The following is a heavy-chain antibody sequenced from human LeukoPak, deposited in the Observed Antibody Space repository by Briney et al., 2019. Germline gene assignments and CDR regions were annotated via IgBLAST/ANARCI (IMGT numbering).Heavy chain of an antibody. CDR3: ARDTTRARYSSD. CDR2: IYHSGST. Sequence: SETLSLTCAVSGGTISSNNWWSWVRQPPGKGLEWIGEIYHSGSTNYNPSVKSRVTISVDKSKTQFSLKLSSVTAADTAVYYCARDTTRARYSSDWGQGTLVTVSS. J-gene: IGHJ4*02. D-gene: IGHD6-25*01. CDR1: GGTISSNNW. V-gene: IGHV4-4*02.